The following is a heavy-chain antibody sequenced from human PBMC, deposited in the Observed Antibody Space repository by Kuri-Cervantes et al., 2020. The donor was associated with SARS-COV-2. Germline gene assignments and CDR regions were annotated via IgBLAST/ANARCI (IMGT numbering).Heavy chain of an antibody. D-gene: IGHD6-19*01. CDR2: ISSSGSTI. CDR1: GFTFSDYY. Sequence: GGSLRLSCAASGFTFSDYYMSWIRQAPGKGLEWVSYISSSGSTIYYADSVKGRFTISRDNAKNSLYLQMNSLRAEDTAVYYCAREVWVAVAGNPQGFDYWGQGTLVTVSS. V-gene: IGHV3-11*04. CDR3: AREVWVAVAGNPQGFDY. J-gene: IGHJ4*02.